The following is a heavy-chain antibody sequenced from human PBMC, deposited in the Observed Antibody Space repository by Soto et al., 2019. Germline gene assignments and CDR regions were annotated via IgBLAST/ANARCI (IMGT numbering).Heavy chain of an antibody. CDR1: GFTFSSYA. D-gene: IGHD3-3*01. Sequence: GGSLRLSCAASGFTFSSYAMSWVRQAPEKWLEWVSSISNSAGNTYYTDSVKGRFTISRDNSKNTLFLQMNSLRAEDTAVYYCAKASRNYDFWSGFRYGVDVWGQGXTVTVYS. J-gene: IGHJ6*02. V-gene: IGHV3-23*01. CDR2: ISNSAGNT. CDR3: AKASRNYDFWSGFRYGVDV.